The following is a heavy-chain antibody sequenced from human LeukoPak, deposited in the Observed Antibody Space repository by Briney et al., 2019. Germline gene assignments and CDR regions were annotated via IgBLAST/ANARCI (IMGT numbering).Heavy chain of an antibody. D-gene: IGHD5-18*01. CDR3: ARTGGFTQGYLKYNYYYYMDV. V-gene: IGHV4-34*01. Sequence: SETLSLTCAVYGGSFSGYSWTWIRQPPGKGLEWVGEINDSGSTNYNLSLKSRVTISIDTSKNQFSLKLSSVTAADTAVYYCARTGGFTQGYLKYNYYYYMDVWGRGTTVTVSS. CDR2: INDSGST. CDR1: GGSFSGYS. J-gene: IGHJ6*03.